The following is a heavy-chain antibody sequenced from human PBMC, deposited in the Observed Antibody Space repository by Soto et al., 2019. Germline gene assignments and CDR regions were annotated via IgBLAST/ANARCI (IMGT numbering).Heavy chain of an antibody. CDR3: AKGPIFGVENIYDY. D-gene: IGHD3-3*02. CDR2: MSGAGRSS. J-gene: IGHJ4*02. CDR1: GFTFSSYA. V-gene: IGHV3-23*01. Sequence: DVQLLESGGDLVQPGGSLRLSCAASGFTFSSYAMSWVRQDPGKGLEWVSSMSGAGRSSYDADSVKGRFTISREKSKNTLYLQMNNLRAEDTALYYCAKGPIFGVENIYDYWGQGTLVTVSS.